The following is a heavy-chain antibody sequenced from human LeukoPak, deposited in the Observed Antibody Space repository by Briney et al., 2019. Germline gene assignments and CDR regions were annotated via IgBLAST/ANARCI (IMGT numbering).Heavy chain of an antibody. CDR1: GFTFSNAW. J-gene: IGHJ4*02. CDR3: TTGAMTTANPFDY. D-gene: IGHD4-17*01. V-gene: IGHV3-15*01. Sequence: GGSLRLSCAASGFTFSNAWMSWVRQAPGKGREWLGRIKSKTDGGTTDYAAPVKGRFTISRDDSKNTLYLQMNSLKTEDTAVYYCTTGAMTTANPFDYWGQGTLVTVSS. CDR2: IKSKTDGGTT.